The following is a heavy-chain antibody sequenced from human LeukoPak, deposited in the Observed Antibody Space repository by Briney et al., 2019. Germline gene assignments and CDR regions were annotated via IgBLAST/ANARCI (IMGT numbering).Heavy chain of an antibody. J-gene: IGHJ4*02. V-gene: IGHV1-69*04. CDR1: GGTFSSYA. Sequence: SVKVSCKASGGTFSSYAISWVRQAPGQGLEWMGRIIPILGIANYAQKFQGRVTITADKSTSTAYMELSSLRSEDTAVYYCASTTTYYGGNSGGLFDYWGQGTLATVSS. CDR3: ASTTTYYGGNSGGLFDY. D-gene: IGHD4-23*01. CDR2: IIPILGIA.